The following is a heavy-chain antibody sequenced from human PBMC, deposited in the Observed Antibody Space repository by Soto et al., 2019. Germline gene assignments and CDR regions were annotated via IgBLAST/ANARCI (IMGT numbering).Heavy chain of an antibody. CDR2: INHSGST. CDR3: ARMLGATIFDY. J-gene: IGHJ4*02. V-gene: IGHV4-34*01. Sequence: SETLSLTCAVYGGSFSGYYWTWIRQPPGTGLEWIGEINHSGSTNYNPSLKSRVTISVDTSKNQFSLKLTSVTAADTAVYYCARMLGATIFDYWGQGTLVTVSS. D-gene: IGHD5-12*01. CDR1: GGSFSGYY.